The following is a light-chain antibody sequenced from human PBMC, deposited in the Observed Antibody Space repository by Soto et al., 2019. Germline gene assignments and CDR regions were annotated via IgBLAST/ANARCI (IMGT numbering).Light chain of an antibody. V-gene: IGLV1-44*01. CDR2: NNN. J-gene: IGLJ2*01. Sequence: QSVLTQPPSASGTPGQRVTISCSGSSSNIGSNIANWYRQLPGTAPKLLIYNNNQRPSGVPDRFSGSKSGTSASLAISGLQSEDEADYYCAAWDDSLNGVVFGGGTKLTVL. CDR3: AAWDDSLNGVV. CDR1: SSNIGSNI.